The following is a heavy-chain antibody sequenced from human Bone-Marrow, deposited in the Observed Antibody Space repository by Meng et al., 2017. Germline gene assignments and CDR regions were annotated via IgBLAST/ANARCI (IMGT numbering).Heavy chain of an antibody. CDR2: ITNIGSTI. CDR1: GFMFSDYS. J-gene: IGHJ4*02. CDR3: VRNSGFHPYYFDY. D-gene: IGHD3-22*01. Sequence: QVQLVESGGGLVKPGGSLILYRAASGFMFSDYSLNWIRQTPGKGIEWISDITNIGSTIYYADSVKGRFTISRDNAKNSLYLQMNSLRAEDTAVYYCVRNSGFHPYYFDYWGQGTLVTVSS. V-gene: IGHV3-11*04.